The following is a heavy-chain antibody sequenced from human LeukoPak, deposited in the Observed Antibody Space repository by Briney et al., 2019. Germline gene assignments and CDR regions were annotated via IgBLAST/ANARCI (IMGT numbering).Heavy chain of an antibody. CDR2: ISGPGPST. CDR3: AKEEMPHAFDL. V-gene: IGHV3-23*01. J-gene: IGHJ3*01. D-gene: IGHD5-24*01. Sequence: GGSLRLSCAASGFSFRRYAMNWVRQAPGRGLEWVAVISGPGPSTVYADSVKGRFTISRDNSKNTLFLQLDRLRVEDTAIYYCAKEEMPHAFDLWGQGTMVTVSS. CDR1: GFSFRRYA.